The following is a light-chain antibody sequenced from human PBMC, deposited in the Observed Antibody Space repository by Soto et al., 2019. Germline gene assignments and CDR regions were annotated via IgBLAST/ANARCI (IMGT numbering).Light chain of an antibody. V-gene: IGKV1-9*01. CDR3: QQLNSYPIT. CDR1: QGISSY. Sequence: DTQLTQSPSFLSASVGDRVTSTCRASQGISSYLAWYQQKPGKAPKLLIYAASTLQSGVPSRFSGSGSGTEFTLTISSLQPEDFATYYCQQLNSYPITFGQGTRLEI. J-gene: IGKJ5*01. CDR2: AAS.